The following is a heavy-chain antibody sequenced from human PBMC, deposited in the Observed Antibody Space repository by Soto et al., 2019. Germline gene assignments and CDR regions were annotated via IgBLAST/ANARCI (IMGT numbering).Heavy chain of an antibody. J-gene: IGHJ6*02. Sequence: QVQLVQSGAEVKKPGSSVKVSCKASGGTFSSYTISWVRQAPGQGLEWMGRIIPILGIANYAQKFQGRVTITADKSTSTAYMELSSLRSEDTAVYYWARASSSTIPYGMDVWGQGTTVTVSS. V-gene: IGHV1-69*02. CDR1: GGTFSSYT. CDR2: IIPILGIA. CDR3: ARASSSTIPYGMDV. D-gene: IGHD2-2*01.